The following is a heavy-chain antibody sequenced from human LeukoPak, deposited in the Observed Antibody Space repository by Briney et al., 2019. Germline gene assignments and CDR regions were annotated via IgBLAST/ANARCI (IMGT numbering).Heavy chain of an antibody. D-gene: IGHD4-23*01. CDR3: ARVGNYAFDI. CDR1: GFTFSSYG. V-gene: IGHV3-33*01. CDR2: IWYDGSNK. Sequence: GGSLRLSCAASGFTFSSYGMHWVRQAPGKGLELVAVIWYDGSNKYYADSVKGRFTISRDNSKNTLYLQMNSLRAEDTAVYYCARVGNYAFDIWGQGTMVTVSS. J-gene: IGHJ3*02.